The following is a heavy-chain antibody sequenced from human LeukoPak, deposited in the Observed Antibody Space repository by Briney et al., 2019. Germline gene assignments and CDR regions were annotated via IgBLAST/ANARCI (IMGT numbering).Heavy chain of an antibody. D-gene: IGHD2-2*01. CDR3: ARVGSSRPFDN. V-gene: IGHV3-7*04. CDR1: GFTFSSYW. J-gene: IGHJ4*02. CDR2: IKEDGTES. Sequence: PGGSLRLSCAASGFTFSSYWMTGVRRAPGKGLEWVANIKEDGTESFYVDSVKGRFTISRDNAKSSLFLQMNSLTDEDTAVYYCARVGSSRPFDNWGQGALVTVSS.